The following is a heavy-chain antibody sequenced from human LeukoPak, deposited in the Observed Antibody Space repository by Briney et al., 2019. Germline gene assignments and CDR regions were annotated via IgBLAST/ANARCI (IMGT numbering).Heavy chain of an antibody. J-gene: IGHJ4*02. V-gene: IGHV3-30*18. CDR3: AKDLDIVVVPAVYYFDY. D-gene: IGHD2-2*03. Sequence: GALRLSCAASGFTFSSYGMHWVRQAPGKGLEWVAVISYDGSNKYYADSVKGRFTISRDNSKNTLYLQMNSLRAEDTAVYYCAKDLDIVVVPAVYYFDYWGQGTLVTVSS. CDR2: ISYDGSNK. CDR1: GFTFSSYG.